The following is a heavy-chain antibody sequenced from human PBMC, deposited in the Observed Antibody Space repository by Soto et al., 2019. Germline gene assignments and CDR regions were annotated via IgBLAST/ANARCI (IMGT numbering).Heavy chain of an antibody. J-gene: IGHJ5*02. D-gene: IGHD2-15*01. CDR1: GGTFSSYA. V-gene: IGHV1-69*06. CDR3: ARVGSPRSWFDP. Sequence: GPSVKVSCKASGGTFSSYAISWVRQAPGQGLEWMGGIIPIFGTANYAQKFQGRVTITADKSTSTAYMELSSLRSEDTAVYYCARVGSPRSWFDPWGQGTLVTV. CDR2: IIPIFGTA.